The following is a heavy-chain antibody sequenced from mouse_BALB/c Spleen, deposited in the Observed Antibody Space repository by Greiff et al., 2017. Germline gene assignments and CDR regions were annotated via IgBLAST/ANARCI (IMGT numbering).Heavy chain of an antibody. Sequence: VQLQQSGAELVKPGASVKLSCTASGFNIKDTYMHWVKQRPEQGLEWIGRIDPANGNTKYDPKFQGKATITADTSSNTAYLQLSSLTSEDTAVYYCARDLYEYGAWFAYWGQGTLVTVSA. CDR3: ARDLYEYGAWFAY. CDR1: GFNIKDTY. CDR2: IDPANGNT. J-gene: IGHJ3*01. D-gene: IGHD2-4*01. V-gene: IGHV14-3*02.